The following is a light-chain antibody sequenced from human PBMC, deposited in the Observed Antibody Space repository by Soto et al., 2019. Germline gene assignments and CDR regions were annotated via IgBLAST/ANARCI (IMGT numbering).Light chain of an antibody. Sequence: QSVLTQPPSVSGAPGQRVTISCTGSTSNIGAGYDVHWYQQLPGTAPKLLIYGTTNRPSGVPDRFSGSKSGTSASLAITGLQAEDEAHYYCQSYDSSLSASVFGGGTKLTVL. CDR3: QSYDSSLSASV. V-gene: IGLV1-40*01. CDR1: TSNIGAGYD. CDR2: GTT. J-gene: IGLJ2*01.